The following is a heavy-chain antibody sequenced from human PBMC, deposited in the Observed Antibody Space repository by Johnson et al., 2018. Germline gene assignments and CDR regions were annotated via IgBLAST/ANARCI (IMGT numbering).Heavy chain of an antibody. V-gene: IGHV3-48*01. CDR1: GFTFSSYS. Sequence: EVQLVESGGGLVQPGGSLRLSCAASGFTFSSYSMNWVRQAPGKGLEWVSYISSSSSTIYYADSVKGRFTISRDNAKNSLYLQMNSLRAEDTAVYYCARVYPIWFGESRGAFDIWGQGTMGTVSS. J-gene: IGHJ3*02. CDR2: ISSSSSTI. CDR3: ARVYPIWFGESRGAFDI. D-gene: IGHD3-10*01.